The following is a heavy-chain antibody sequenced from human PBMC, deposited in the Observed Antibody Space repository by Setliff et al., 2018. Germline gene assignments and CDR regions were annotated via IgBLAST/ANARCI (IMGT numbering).Heavy chain of an antibody. J-gene: IGHJ4*02. Sequence: SETLSLTCAVSGGSISSGDYSWSWIRQPPGKGLEWIGEINHSGSTNYNPSLKSRVTISVDTSKNQFSLKLSSVTAADTALYYCTVYNTGSSKDHYWGQGTPVTVSS. D-gene: IGHD2-8*02. CDR2: INHSGST. CDR1: GGSISSGDYS. V-gene: IGHV4-30-2*01. CDR3: TVYNTGSSKDHY.